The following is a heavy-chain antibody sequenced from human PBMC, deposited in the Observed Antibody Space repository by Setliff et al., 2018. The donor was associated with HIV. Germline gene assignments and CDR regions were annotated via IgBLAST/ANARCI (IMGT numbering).Heavy chain of an antibody. J-gene: IGHJ3*02. D-gene: IGHD3-9*01. V-gene: IGHV1-24*01. CDR2: FDPEDDET. CDR3: ATSGFYDILTGTTPGVFDI. Sequence: ASVKVSCKVSGYSLTALSIHWVRQAPGEGLEWMGGFDPEDDETVYAEKFQGRVTMTEDTSTDTAYMALSSLRSEDTAMYYCATSGFYDILTGTTPGVFDIWGQGTMVTVSS. CDR1: GYSLTALS.